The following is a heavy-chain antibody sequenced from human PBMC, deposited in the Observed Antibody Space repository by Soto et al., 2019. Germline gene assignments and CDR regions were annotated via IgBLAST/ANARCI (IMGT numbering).Heavy chain of an antibody. D-gene: IGHD3-10*01. V-gene: IGHV3-30-3*01. CDR2: IGYDGSNK. CDR3: ARDPVNYYGPWTYGMDV. Sequence: GGSLSLSCAASGLTLSRFSMHWVRQAPGKGLEWVAVIGYDGSNKDYADSVKGRFTISRDNSKTTQYLQMNSLRPEDTAVYYCARDPVNYYGPWTYGMDVWGQGTTVTVSS. J-gene: IGHJ6*02. CDR1: GLTLSRFS.